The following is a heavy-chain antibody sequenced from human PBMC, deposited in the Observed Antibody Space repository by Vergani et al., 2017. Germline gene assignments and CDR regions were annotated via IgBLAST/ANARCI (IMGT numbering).Heavy chain of an antibody. CDR1: GGSISSGSYY. J-gene: IGHJ4*02. V-gene: IGHV4-61*02. Sequence: QVQLQESGPGLVKPSQTLSLTCTVSGGSISSGSYYWSWIRQPAGKGLEWIGRIYTSGSTNYNPSLKSRVTISVDKSKIHFSLKLSSVTAADTAVYYCARQESYATPFDYWGQGTLVTVSS. CDR2: IYTSGST. D-gene: IGHD1-26*01. CDR3: ARQESYATPFDY.